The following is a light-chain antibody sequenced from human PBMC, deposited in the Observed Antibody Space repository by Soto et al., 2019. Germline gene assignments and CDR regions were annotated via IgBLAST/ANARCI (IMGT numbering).Light chain of an antibody. CDR2: DAS. Sequence: EIVLTQSPGTLSLSPGERGTLSCRASQSVSSNFLAWYQQKPGQAPRLLIFDASTRATGIPDRFTGRGSGTDFTLTIRRLEPEDFAVYYCQFYGDPPKTFGQGTKVEIK. V-gene: IGKV3-20*01. CDR1: QSVSSNF. CDR3: QFYGDPPKT. J-gene: IGKJ1*01.